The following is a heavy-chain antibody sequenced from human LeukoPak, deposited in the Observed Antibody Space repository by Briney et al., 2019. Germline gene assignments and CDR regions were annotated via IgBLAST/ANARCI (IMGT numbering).Heavy chain of an antibody. CDR2: ISSSGSTI. J-gene: IGHJ4*02. D-gene: IGHD3-3*01. Sequence: GGSLRLSCAASGFTFSDYYMSGIRQAPGKGLEWVSYISSSGSTIYYADSVKGRFTVSRDNAKNSLYLQMNSLRAEDTAVYYCARAGFWVMRECWYLHYWGQGTLVTVSS. V-gene: IGHV3-11*01. CDR3: ARAGFWVMRECWYLHY. CDR1: GFTFSDYY.